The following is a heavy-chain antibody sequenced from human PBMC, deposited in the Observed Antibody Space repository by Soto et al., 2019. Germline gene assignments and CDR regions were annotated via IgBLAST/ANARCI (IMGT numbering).Heavy chain of an antibody. CDR3: ARDTGAYYDILTGYPRYWYFDL. CDR1: GGTFSSYA. CDR2: IIPIFGTA. D-gene: IGHD3-9*01. V-gene: IGHV1-69*06. Sequence: QVQLVQSGAEVKKPGSSVKVSCKASGGTFSSYAISWVRQAPGQGLEWMGGIIPIFGTANYAQKFQGRVTMTTDTSTSTAYMELRSLRSDDTAVYYCARDTGAYYDILTGYPRYWYFDLWGRGTLVTVSS. J-gene: IGHJ2*01.